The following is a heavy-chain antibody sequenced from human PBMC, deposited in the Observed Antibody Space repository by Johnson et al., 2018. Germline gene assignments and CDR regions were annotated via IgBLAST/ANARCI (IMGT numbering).Heavy chain of an antibody. CDR3: AAETWGTEETFDV. Sequence: QLVQSGPEVKKPGTSXKVSCKTSGFTFSSSAVQWVRQARGQRLEWIGWIVVGRGNTNYTQKFQERVTITRDMSTRTANMELSSLKSEDTAVDYCAAETWGTEETFDVWGQVTMVTVSS. J-gene: IGHJ3*01. CDR2: IVVGRGNT. V-gene: IGHV1-58*01. CDR1: GFTFSSSA. D-gene: IGHD7-27*01.